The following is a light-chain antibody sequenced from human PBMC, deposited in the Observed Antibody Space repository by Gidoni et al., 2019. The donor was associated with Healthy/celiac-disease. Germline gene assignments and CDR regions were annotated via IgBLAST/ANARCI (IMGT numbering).Light chain of an antibody. CDR2: GAS. J-gene: IGKJ1*01. V-gene: IGKV3-20*01. CDR1: QSVSSSY. Sequence: EIVFTQSPGTLSLSPGERATLSCRASQSVSSSYLAWYQQKPGQAPRLLIYGASSRATGIPDRFSGSGSGTDFTLTISSLEPEDFAVYYCQQYGSSRWTFGQGTKVEIK. CDR3: QQYGSSRWT.